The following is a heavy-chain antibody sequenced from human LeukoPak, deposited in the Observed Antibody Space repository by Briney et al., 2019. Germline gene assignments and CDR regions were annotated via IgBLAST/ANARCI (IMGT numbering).Heavy chain of an antibody. CDR3: ARAPTMIVGWFDP. Sequence: GSSVKVSCKASGGTFSSYTISWVRQAPGQGLEWMGRIIPIFGIANYAQKFQGRVTITADKSTSTAYMELSSLSSEDTAVYYCARAPTMIVGWFDPWGQGTLVTVSS. J-gene: IGHJ5*02. D-gene: IGHD3-22*01. CDR1: GGTFSSYT. V-gene: IGHV1-69*02. CDR2: IIPIFGIA.